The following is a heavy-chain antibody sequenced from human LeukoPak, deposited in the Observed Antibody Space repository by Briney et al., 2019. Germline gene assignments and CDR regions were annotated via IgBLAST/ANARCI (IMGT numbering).Heavy chain of an antibody. V-gene: IGHV3-7*01. Sequence: GGSLRLSCAASGFTFSSYWMSWVRQAPGKGLEWVANIKQDGSEKYYVDSVKGRFTISRDNAKNSLYLQMNSLRAEDTAVYYCARGVLLRYFDWPELYFDYWDQGTLVTVSS. J-gene: IGHJ4*02. CDR1: GFTFSSYW. D-gene: IGHD3-9*01. CDR3: ARGVLLRYFDWPELYFDY. CDR2: IKQDGSEK.